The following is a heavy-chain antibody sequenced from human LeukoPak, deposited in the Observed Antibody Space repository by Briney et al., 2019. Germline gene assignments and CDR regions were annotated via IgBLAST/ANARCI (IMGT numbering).Heavy chain of an antibody. D-gene: IGHD4-17*01. CDR2: IYPGDSDT. CDR1: GYSFTTNW. Sequence: GESLKISCKASGYSFTTNWIGWVRQMPGKGLEWMGIIYPGDSDTRYGPPFQGQVTISADKSISTAYLQWSSLKASDTAMYYCARHDYGDYPYNWGQGTLVTVSS. V-gene: IGHV5-51*01. CDR3: ARHDYGDYPYN. J-gene: IGHJ4*02.